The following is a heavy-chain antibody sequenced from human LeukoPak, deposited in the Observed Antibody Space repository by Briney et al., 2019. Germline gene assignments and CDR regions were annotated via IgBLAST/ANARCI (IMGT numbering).Heavy chain of an antibody. V-gene: IGHV1-46*01. CDR2: INPSGGST. Sequence: ASVKVSCKASGYTFTSYYMHWVRQAPGQGLEWMGVINPSGGSTNYAQKFQGRVTMTRDTSTSTVYMDLSSLRSEDTAVYYCARSPYSYGYFDYWGQGTLVTVSS. D-gene: IGHD5-18*01. J-gene: IGHJ4*02. CDR1: GYTFTSYY. CDR3: ARSPYSYGYFDY.